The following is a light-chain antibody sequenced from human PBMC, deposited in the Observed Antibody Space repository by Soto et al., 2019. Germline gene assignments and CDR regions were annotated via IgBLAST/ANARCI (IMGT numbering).Light chain of an antibody. J-gene: IGKJ5*01. CDR1: QSVSSSY. CDR3: QQHGQWPIT. V-gene: IGKV3-20*01. Sequence: IVLTQSPGPLSFSPGERAPLSCMASQSVSSSYLAWYQQKPGQAPRLLIYGASSRATGIPDRFRGSGSGTEFTLTISSLQPEDFATYYCQQHGQWPITFGQGTRLEI. CDR2: GAS.